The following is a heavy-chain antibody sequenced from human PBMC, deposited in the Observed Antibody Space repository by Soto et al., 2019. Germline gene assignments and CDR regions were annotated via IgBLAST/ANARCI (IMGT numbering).Heavy chain of an antibody. CDR3: ACSSGGEGAFDY. Sequence: QVTLKESGPVLVQPTEPLKLSCIVSGFSLSNARMGGSWIRQPPGKALEWLAHIFSNDEKSYSTSQKSRLTISKDTSKSQVVLTMAKRDPVYTATYYCACSSGGEGAFDYWGQGTLVTVSS. J-gene: IGHJ4*02. CDR1: GFSLSNARMG. D-gene: IGHD6-19*01. V-gene: IGHV2-26*04. CDR2: IFSNDEK.